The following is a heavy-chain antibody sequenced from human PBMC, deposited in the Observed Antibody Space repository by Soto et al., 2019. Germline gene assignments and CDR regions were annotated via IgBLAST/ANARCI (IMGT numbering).Heavy chain of an antibody. J-gene: IGHJ3*02. V-gene: IGHV4-30-4*01. D-gene: IGHD3-10*01. CDR3: ASPGGSQRGYDAFDI. CDR2: IYYSGST. Sequence: SETLALSCTVSGGCIGRVDYYWSWIRQPPGKGLEWIGYIYYSGSTYYNPSLKSRVTISVDTSKNQFSLKLSSVTAADTAVYYCASPGGSQRGYDAFDIWGQGTMVT. CDR1: GGCIGRVDYY.